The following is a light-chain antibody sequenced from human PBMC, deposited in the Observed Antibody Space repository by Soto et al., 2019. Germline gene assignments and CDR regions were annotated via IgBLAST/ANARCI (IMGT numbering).Light chain of an antibody. CDR3: SSYTSSSTPYV. J-gene: IGLJ1*01. Sequence: QSALTQRAAVSGSPGQSITISCTGTSSDVGGYNYVSWYQQHPGKAPKLIIYDVSDRPSGVSNRFSGSKSGNTASLTISGLQAEDEADYFCSSYTSSSTPYVFGTGTKVTVL. CDR1: SSDVGGYNY. CDR2: DVS. V-gene: IGLV2-14*01.